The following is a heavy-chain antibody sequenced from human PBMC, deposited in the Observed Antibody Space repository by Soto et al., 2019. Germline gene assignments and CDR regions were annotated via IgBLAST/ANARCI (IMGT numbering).Heavy chain of an antibody. Sequence: PGESLKISCKVSGYSFTSYWISWVRQMPGKGLEWMGRIDPSDSYTNYSPSFQGHVTISADKSISTAYLQWSSLKASDTAMYYCARQRAAARNWFDPWGQGTLVTVSS. J-gene: IGHJ5*02. D-gene: IGHD6-13*01. CDR1: GYSFTSYW. V-gene: IGHV5-10-1*01. CDR3: ARQRAAARNWFDP. CDR2: IDPSDSYT.